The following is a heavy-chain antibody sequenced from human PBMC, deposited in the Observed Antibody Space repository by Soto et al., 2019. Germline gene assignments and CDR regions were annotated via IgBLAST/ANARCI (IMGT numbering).Heavy chain of an antibody. V-gene: IGHV3-30*03. Sequence: GGSLRLSCAASGFSFSSYGMHWVRQAPGRGLEWVTVISNDGNRKYYGESVKGRFSVSRDNDKDTLYLQMNGLRPEDTGVYYYGMDVWGQGTTVTVSS. CDR3: GMDV. J-gene: IGHJ6*02. CDR1: GFSFSSYG. CDR2: ISNDGNRK.